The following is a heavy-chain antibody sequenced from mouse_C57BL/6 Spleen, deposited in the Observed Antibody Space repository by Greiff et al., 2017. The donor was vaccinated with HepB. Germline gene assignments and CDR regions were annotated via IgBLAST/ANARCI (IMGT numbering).Heavy chain of an antibody. V-gene: IGHV1-9*01. CDR3: ARKEDYDVFPFAY. D-gene: IGHD2-4*01. Sequence: QVQLKESGAELMKPGASVKLSCKATGYTFTGYWIEWVKQRPGHGLEWIGEILPGSGSTNYNEKFKGKATFTADTSSNTAYMQLSSLTTEDSAIYYCARKEDYDVFPFAYWGQGTLVTVSA. CDR2: ILPGSGST. CDR1: GYTFTGYW. J-gene: IGHJ3*01.